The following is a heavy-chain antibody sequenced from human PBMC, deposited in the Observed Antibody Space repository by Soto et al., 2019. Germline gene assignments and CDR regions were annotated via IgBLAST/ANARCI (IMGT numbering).Heavy chain of an antibody. CDR3: VRDGTKTLRDWFDP. D-gene: IGHD1-1*01. CDR1: GGSFSGYF. CDR2: INHSGIT. Sequence: SETLSLTCTVSGGSFSGYFWTWIRQPPGKGLEWLAEINHSGITNYNPSVESRVSMSVDTSKNQFSLRLYSVTAADTAVYYCVRDGTKTLRDWFDPWGLGTLVTVSS. V-gene: IGHV4-34*01. J-gene: IGHJ5*02.